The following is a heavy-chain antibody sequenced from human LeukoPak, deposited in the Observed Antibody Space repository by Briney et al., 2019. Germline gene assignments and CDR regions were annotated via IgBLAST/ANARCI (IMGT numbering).Heavy chain of an antibody. J-gene: IGHJ6*03. D-gene: IGHD1-26*01. CDR2: IYTSGST. Sequence: SETLSLTCTVSGGSISSYYWSWIRQPAGKGLEWIGRIYTSGSTNYNPSLKSRVTMSVDTSKNQFSLKLSSVTAADTAVYYCACQIEVGATHRGFYYYMDVWGNGTTVTVSS. CDR3: ACQIEVGATHRGFYYYMDV. V-gene: IGHV4-4*07. CDR1: GGSISSYY.